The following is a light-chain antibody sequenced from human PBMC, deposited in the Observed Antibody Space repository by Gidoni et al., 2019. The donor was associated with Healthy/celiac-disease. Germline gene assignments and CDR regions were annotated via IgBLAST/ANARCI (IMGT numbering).Light chain of an antibody. CDR2: DAS. CDR1: PSVSSY. V-gene: IGKV3-11*01. Sequence: EIVLTQSPATLSLSPRERATLSCRASPSVSSYLAWYQQKPGQAPRLLIYDASNRATGIPARFSGSGSGTDFTLTISSLEPEDFAVYYWQQRSNWPPFGPGTKVDIK. J-gene: IGKJ3*01. CDR3: QQRSNWPP.